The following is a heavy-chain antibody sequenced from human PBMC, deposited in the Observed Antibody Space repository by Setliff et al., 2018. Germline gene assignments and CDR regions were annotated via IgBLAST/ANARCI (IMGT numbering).Heavy chain of an antibody. J-gene: IGHJ4*02. Sequence: PSETLSLTCTVSGDSIDSAFWNWIRQSPEKGLEWIGYRSTRGDTNSNPSLRSRLTMSLDTSRSQFSLNLTSVTAADTAIYYCAKVLAIFGVVTDIGFYFDYWGQGSLVTVSS. D-gene: IGHD3-3*01. CDR1: GDSIDSAF. CDR2: RSTRGDT. CDR3: AKVLAIFGVVTDIGFYFDY. V-gene: IGHV4-59*13.